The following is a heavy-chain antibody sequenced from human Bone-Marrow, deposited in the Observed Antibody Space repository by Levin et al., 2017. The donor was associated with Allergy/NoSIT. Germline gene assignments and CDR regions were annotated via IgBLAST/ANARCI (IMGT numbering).Heavy chain of an antibody. CDR3: AGSRNGGYGRYYFDY. J-gene: IGHJ4*02. D-gene: IGHD4-17*01. CDR1: GFTFSTYS. CDR2: IDTTSFSI. V-gene: IGHV3-11*01. Sequence: GGSLRLSCAASGFTFSTYSMTWLRQAPGKGLEWVSTIDTTSFSINYAKSVKGRFTISRDNDRNSLYLQMNRLRADDTAVYYCAGSRNGGYGRYYFDYWGQGTLVTVSS.